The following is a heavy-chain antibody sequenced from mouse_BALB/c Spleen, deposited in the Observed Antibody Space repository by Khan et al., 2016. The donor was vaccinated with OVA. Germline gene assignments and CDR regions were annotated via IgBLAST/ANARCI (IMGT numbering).Heavy chain of an antibody. J-gene: IGHJ3*01. CDR3: ARRCFDYGRGALFAY. D-gene: IGHD2-4*01. Sequence: QVQLKQSGPGLVQPSQSLSITCTVSGFSLNNYSVHWVRQSPGKGLEWLGVIWSAGSTDYNEAFISRMNISKDNSRSQVFFKMNSLQPNETDIYYCARRCFDYGRGALFAYCRQCTPFTVSA. CDR1: GFSLNNYS. CDR2: IWSAGST. V-gene: IGHV2-2*02.